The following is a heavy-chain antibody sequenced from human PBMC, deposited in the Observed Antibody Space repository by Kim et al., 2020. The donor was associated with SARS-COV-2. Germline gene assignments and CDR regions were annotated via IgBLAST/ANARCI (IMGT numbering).Heavy chain of an antibody. CDR1: GFTFSSYG. J-gene: IGHJ6*02. D-gene: IGHD6-13*01. V-gene: IGHV3-30*18. Sequence: GGSLRLSCAASGFTFSSYGMHWVRQAPGKGLEWVAVISYDGSNKYYADSVKGRFTISRDNSKNTLYLQMNSLRAEDTAVYYCAKVNANSGIWGSSWYRNYYGMDVWGQGTTVTVSS. CDR2: ISYDGSNK. CDR3: AKVNANSGIWGSSWYRNYYGMDV.